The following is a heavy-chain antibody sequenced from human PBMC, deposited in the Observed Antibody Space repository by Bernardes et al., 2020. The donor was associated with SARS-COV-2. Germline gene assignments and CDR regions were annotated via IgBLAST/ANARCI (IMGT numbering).Heavy chain of an antibody. J-gene: IGHJ4*02. V-gene: IGHV4-59*01. CDR3: AARRSSWYEYYFDY. CDR2: IYYSGST. Sequence: SETLSLTCTVSGGSISSYYWSWIRQPPGKGLEWIGYIYYSGSTNYNPSLKSRVTISVDTSKNQFSLKLSSVTAADTAVYYCAARRSSWYEYYFDYWGQGTLVTVSS. CDR1: GGSISSYY. D-gene: IGHD6-13*01.